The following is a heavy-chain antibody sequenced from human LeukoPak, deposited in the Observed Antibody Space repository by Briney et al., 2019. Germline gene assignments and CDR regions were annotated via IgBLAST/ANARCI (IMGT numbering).Heavy chain of an antibody. Sequence: PGGSLRLSCAASGFTFSSYGMSWVRQAPGKGLEWVANIKTDGSLIYYVDSVKGRFTISRDNAKNSLFLEMTSLRVEDTAVYYCARDLNWETYWGQGTLVSVSS. CDR2: IKTDGSLI. CDR1: GFTFSSYG. J-gene: IGHJ4*02. V-gene: IGHV3-7*01. CDR3: ARDLNWETY. D-gene: IGHD7-27*01.